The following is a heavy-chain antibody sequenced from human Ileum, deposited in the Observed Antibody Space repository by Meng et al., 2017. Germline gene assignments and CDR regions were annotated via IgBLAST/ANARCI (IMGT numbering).Heavy chain of an antibody. J-gene: IGHJ4*02. Sequence: GGSLRLSCAASGFTFSDYAMHWVRQAPGKGLEWVAIISYDGSKKYYAESVKGRFTISRDNSKNTLYLQMNSLRPEDTAVYYCARDREDCFDYWGQGTLVTVSS. CDR2: ISYDGSKK. D-gene: IGHD3/OR15-3a*01. CDR1: GFTFSDYA. CDR3: ARDREDCFDY. V-gene: IGHV3-30*04.